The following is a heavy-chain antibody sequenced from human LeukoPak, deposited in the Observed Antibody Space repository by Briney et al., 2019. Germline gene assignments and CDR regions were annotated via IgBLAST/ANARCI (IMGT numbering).Heavy chain of an antibody. CDR2: TRNKASSYTI. J-gene: IGHJ6*03. CDR1: GFTFSDHY. CDR3: ARGISSGWSNYYHSYYMDV. Sequence: SGGSLRLSCAASGFTFSDHYMDWVRQAPGKGLEWVGRTRNKASSYTIEYAASVKGEFTISRADSKNSLYLQMDSLKTQDTAVYYCARGISSGWSNYYHSYYMDVWGKGTTVTVS. V-gene: IGHV3-72*01. D-gene: IGHD6-19*01.